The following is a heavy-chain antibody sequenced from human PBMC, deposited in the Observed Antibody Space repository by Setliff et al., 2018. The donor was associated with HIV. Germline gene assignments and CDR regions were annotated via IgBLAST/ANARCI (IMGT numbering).Heavy chain of an antibody. D-gene: IGHD1-1*01. CDR2: INHSGGT. CDR3: ARAGMGTLRSLFDY. CDR1: GGTFSLHY. V-gene: IGHV4-34*01. Sequence: SETLSLTCAVSGGTFSLHYYTWIRQSPLRGLEWIGEINHSGGTRYNPSLESRVTMSLDSSRKQFSLRLISVTAADTAVFYCARAGMGTLRSLFDYWGQGTLVTVSS. J-gene: IGHJ4*02.